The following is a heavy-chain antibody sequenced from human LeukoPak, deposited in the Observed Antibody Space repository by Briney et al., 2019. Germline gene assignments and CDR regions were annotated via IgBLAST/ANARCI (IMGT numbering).Heavy chain of an antibody. J-gene: IGHJ4*02. D-gene: IGHD4-17*01. CDR3: ASGMTTVTPAGY. Sequence: ASVKVSCKTSGYRFSSHGISWVRQAPGRGLEWMGWASTYNEYTNTAQTFRDRLTLTTDTSTSTAYMELRSLRSDDTAVYYCASGMTTVTPAGYWGQGTLVTVSS. V-gene: IGHV1-18*01. CDR2: ASTYNEYT. CDR1: GYRFSSHG.